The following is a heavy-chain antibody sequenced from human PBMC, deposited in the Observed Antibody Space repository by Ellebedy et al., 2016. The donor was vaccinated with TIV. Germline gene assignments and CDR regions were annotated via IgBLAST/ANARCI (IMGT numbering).Heavy chain of an antibody. D-gene: IGHD5-12*01. CDR1: GFTFTTYW. Sequence: GESLKISCAASGFTFTTYWMSWVRQAPGKGLEWVANMNQVGSEKYYVDSVKGRFTISRDNAQNSLYLHMNNLRAEDTAVYYCARDPNSPGDTGYGDYWGQGVVVTFST. CDR3: ARDPNSPGDTGYGDY. V-gene: IGHV3-7*03. CDR2: MNQVGSEK. J-gene: IGHJ4*02.